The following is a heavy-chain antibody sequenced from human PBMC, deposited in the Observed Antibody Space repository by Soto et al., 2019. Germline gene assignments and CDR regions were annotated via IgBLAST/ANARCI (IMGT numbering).Heavy chain of an antibody. V-gene: IGHV3-30-3*01. CDR1: GFTFSPYA. CDR2: ISFDGGDK. CDR3: ARDWASSGWYRGGDY. Sequence: QVQLVESGGGVVQPGRSLRLSCAASGFTFSPYAMHWVRQAPGKGLEWVAVISFDGGDKFYTDSVKGRFTISRDNSKNTLYLQMNSLKPEDTAVYYCARDWASSGWYRGGDYWGQGTLVTVSS. D-gene: IGHD6-19*01. J-gene: IGHJ4*02.